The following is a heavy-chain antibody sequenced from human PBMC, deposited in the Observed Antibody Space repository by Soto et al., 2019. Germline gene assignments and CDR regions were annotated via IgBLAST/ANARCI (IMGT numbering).Heavy chain of an antibody. CDR2: ISGSGGST. J-gene: IGHJ3*02. D-gene: IGHD6-25*01. CDR1: GFTFSSHA. Sequence: EVQLLESGGGLVKPGGSLRLYCAASGFTFSSHAMSWVRQAPGKGLEWVSAISGSGGSTDYAESVKGRFTISRDNTKDTVYLQINSVRAEDTAVYYCANDPAAVARGDFDIWGQGTLVTVSS. CDR3: ANDPAAVARGDFDI. V-gene: IGHV3-23*01.